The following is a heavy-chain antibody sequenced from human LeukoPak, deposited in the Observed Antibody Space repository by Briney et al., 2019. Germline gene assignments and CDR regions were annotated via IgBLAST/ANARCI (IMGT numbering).Heavy chain of an antibody. CDR3: ARDQSGSYIFDY. D-gene: IGHD1-26*01. CDR2: IYYSGIT. V-gene: IGHV4-59*01. Sequence: SETLSLTCTVFGDSISSYYWSWIRQPPGKGLEWIGSIYYSGITSYNPSLKSRVIISVHTFKNQFSLKLSSVTAADAAVYYCARDQSGSYIFDYWGQGTLVTVSS. CDR1: GDSISSYY. J-gene: IGHJ4*02.